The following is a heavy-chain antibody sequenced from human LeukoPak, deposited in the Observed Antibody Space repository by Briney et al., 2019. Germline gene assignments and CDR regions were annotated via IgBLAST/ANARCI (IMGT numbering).Heavy chain of an antibody. CDR1: GITFSPYA. CDR3: ARGDKFSGDY. CDR2: IGYDGSAK. Sequence: GGSLRLSCAASGITFSPYAMNWVRQAPGKGLEWVAFIGYDGSAKYYVDSVKGRFTISRDNSKNTLSLQMNSLRAEDTAVYFCARGDKFSGDYWGQGTLVTVSS. J-gene: IGHJ4*02. V-gene: IGHV3-30*02. D-gene: IGHD3-16*01.